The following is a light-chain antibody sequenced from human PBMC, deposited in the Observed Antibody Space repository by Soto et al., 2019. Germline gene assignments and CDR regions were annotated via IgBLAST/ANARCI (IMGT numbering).Light chain of an antibody. CDR3: STFASSKTWV. Sequence: QSALTQPPSASGSPGQSVTISCTGTSSDVGAYNYVSWYQQHAGKATKLVIYEVTKRPSGVPDRFSGSKSANTALLTVSGLQAKDEADYYSSTFASSKTWVLGRGTKLTVL. CDR1: SSDVGAYNY. J-gene: IGLJ3*02. V-gene: IGLV2-8*01. CDR2: EVT.